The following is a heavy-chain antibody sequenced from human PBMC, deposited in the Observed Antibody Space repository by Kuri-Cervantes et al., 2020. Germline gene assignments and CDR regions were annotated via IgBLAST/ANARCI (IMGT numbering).Heavy chain of an antibody. V-gene: IGHV3-30*18. D-gene: IGHD1-20*01. Sequence: GGSLCLSWAASGFTLSSYGTHWVSQAPGKGLEWVAVISYDGSNKYSADSAKGRFTISRDNCKNTLYLQMNSLRAEDTAVYFCAKDRRVNYYFDYWGQGTLVTVSS. CDR2: ISYDGSNK. CDR3: AKDRRVNYYFDY. J-gene: IGHJ4*02. CDR1: GFTLSSYG.